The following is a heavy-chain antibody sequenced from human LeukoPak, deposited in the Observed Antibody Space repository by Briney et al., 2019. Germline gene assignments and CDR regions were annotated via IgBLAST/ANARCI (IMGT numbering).Heavy chain of an antibody. CDR2: IRYDGSNK. V-gene: IGHV3-30*02. J-gene: IGHJ4*02. D-gene: IGHD3-22*01. CDR1: GFTFSSYG. Sequence: GSLRLSCGASGFTFSSYGMHWVRQAPGKGLEWVAFIRYDGSNKYYADSVKGRFTISRDNSKNTLYLQMNSLRAEDTAVYYCAKDHSRWYYYDSSGYFDYWGQGTLVTVSS. CDR3: AKDHSRWYYYDSSGYFDY.